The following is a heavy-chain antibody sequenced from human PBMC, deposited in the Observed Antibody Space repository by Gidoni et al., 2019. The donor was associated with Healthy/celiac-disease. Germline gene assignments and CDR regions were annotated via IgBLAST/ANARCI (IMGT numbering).Heavy chain of an antibody. Sequence: EVQLLESGGGLVQHGGSLRLSCAASGFPFSRYAMSWVRQAPGKGLEGVSAISGSGGSTYYADSVKGRFTISRDNSKNTLYLQMNSLRAEDTAVYYCAKDGGYYYDSSGYPAFDIWGQGTMVTVSS. CDR2: ISGSGGST. J-gene: IGHJ3*02. D-gene: IGHD3-22*01. CDR1: GFPFSRYA. CDR3: AKDGGYYYDSSGYPAFDI. V-gene: IGHV3-23*01.